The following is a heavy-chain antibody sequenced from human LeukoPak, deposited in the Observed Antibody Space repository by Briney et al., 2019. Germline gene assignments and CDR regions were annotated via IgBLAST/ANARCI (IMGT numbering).Heavy chain of an antibody. J-gene: IGHJ4*02. V-gene: IGHV4-59*01. CDR1: GGSISSYY. Sequence: PSETLSLTCTVSGGSISSYYWSWIRQPPGKGLEWIGYIYYSGSTNYNPSLKSRVTISVDTSKNQFSLKLSSVTAADTAVYYCATGVYSSSWYANYWGQGTLVTVSS. D-gene: IGHD6-13*01. CDR3: ATGVYSSSWYANY. CDR2: IYYSGST.